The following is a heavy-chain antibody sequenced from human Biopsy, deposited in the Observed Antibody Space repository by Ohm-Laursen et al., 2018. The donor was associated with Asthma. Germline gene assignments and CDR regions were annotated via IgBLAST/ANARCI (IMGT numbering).Heavy chain of an antibody. CDR3: ARGQKSAGDRWFDP. D-gene: IGHD6-13*01. V-gene: IGHV1-2*06. CDR1: GYTFIGCP. Sequence: ASVKVSCKASGYTFIGCPIHWMRQAPGQGLEWMGRINPNSGGTNYAQKFQGRVTMTRDTSISTAYMEVGMLRSDDTAVYYCARGQKSAGDRWFDPWGQGTLVTVSS. J-gene: IGHJ5*02. CDR2: INPNSGGT.